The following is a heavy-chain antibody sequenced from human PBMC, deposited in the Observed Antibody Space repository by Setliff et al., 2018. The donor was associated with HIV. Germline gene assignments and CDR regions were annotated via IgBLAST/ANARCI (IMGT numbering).Heavy chain of an antibody. D-gene: IGHD3-10*01. CDR3: ARGSITMVRGVTGWFDP. J-gene: IGHJ5*02. Sequence: PSETLSLTCAVYGGSFSGYYWSWIRQPPGKGLEWIGEIIHSGSTNYNPSLKSRVTISVDTSKNQFSLKLSSVTAADTAVYYCARGSITMVRGVTGWFDPWGQGTLVTVSS. CDR1: GGSFSGYY. CDR2: IIHSGST. V-gene: IGHV4-34*01.